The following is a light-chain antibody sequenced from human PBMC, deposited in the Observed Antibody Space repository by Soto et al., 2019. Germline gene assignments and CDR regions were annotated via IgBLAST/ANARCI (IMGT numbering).Light chain of an antibody. CDR3: ASWDDSLSGVV. CDR1: SSNIGSNY. CDR2: RNN. V-gene: IGLV1-47*01. Sequence: QPVLTQPPSASGTPGQRVTISCSGSSSNIGSNYVYWFQQLPGTAPKILIYRNNQRPSGVPDRFSGSKSGTSASLAISGLQSEDEAGYFCASWDDSLSGVVFGGGTKVTVL. J-gene: IGLJ3*02.